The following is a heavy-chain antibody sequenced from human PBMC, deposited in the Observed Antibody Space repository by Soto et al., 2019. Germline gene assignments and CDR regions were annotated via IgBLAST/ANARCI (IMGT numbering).Heavy chain of an antibody. D-gene: IGHD3-10*01. CDR2: IFHDGTA. Sequence: QVQLQESGPGLATPSGTLSHTCAVSGVSISSGNWWTWVRQSPQRGLEYIGEIFHDGTANYYPSFERRVAISVDTSKNQFSLKLTSVTAADTAIYFCARLVYDTRLNYMYFDFWGQGTLVTVSS. CDR3: ARLVYDTRLNYMYFDF. CDR1: GVSISSGNW. V-gene: IGHV4-4*02. J-gene: IGHJ4*02.